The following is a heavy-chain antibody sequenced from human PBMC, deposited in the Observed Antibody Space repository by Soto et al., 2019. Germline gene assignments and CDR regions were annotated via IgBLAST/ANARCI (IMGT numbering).Heavy chain of an antibody. Sequence: QVQLVQSGAEVKKPGSSVKVSCKDSGGTFSTYSMFWVRQAPGQGLEWMGRIIPILGIRNYAQRFQDRVTITADKSTATFHIELSSLRSEDTALYYCTIGSWSGEVFDIWGQGTMVTVSS. CDR3: TIGSWSGEVFDI. CDR2: IIPILGIR. V-gene: IGHV1-69*02. D-gene: IGHD2-21*01. CDR1: GGTFSTYS. J-gene: IGHJ3*02.